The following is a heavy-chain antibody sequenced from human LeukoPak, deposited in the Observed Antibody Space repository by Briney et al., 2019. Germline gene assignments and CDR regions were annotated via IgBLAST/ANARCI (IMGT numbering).Heavy chain of an antibody. D-gene: IGHD1-14*01. Sequence: GGSLRLSCAASGFTFSSYSMNWVRQAPGKGLEWVSSISSSSSYIYYADSVKGRFTISRDNAKNSLYLQMNSLRAEDTAVYYCARLPLGNYPLPGWGQGTLVTVSS. CDR2: ISSSSSYI. CDR3: ARLPLGNYPLPG. CDR1: GFTFSSYS. V-gene: IGHV3-21*01. J-gene: IGHJ4*02.